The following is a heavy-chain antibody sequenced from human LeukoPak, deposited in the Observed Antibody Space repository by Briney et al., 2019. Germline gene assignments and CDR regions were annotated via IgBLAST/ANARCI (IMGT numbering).Heavy chain of an antibody. CDR3: ARYLHYDASGSYSL. CDR1: GFTFSSYG. Sequence: GRSLRLSCAASGFTFSSYGIHCVRQAPGKGLEWVAVIYYDGTKTYYADSVKGRFTISRDNSKNTLSLQMNSLRAEDTAVYCCARYLHYDASGSYSLWGQGTLVTVSS. J-gene: IGHJ4*02. V-gene: IGHV3-33*01. D-gene: IGHD3-10*01. CDR2: IYYDGTKT.